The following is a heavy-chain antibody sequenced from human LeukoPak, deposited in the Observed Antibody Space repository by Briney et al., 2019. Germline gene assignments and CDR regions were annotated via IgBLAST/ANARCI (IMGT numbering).Heavy chain of an antibody. V-gene: IGHV1-8*01. CDR2: MYPNTGDT. CDR1: GYTFTSFH. D-gene: IGHD1-26*01. J-gene: IGHJ3*02. CDR3: ARRSLDDAFDI. Sequence: ASVTVSFKASGYTFTSFHIHWVRPATGQGLEWRGWMYPNTGDTAHAQNLQGRFTMTRNTSISTAYMELSSLRSEDTAVYYCARRSLDDAFDIWGQGTMVAVSS.